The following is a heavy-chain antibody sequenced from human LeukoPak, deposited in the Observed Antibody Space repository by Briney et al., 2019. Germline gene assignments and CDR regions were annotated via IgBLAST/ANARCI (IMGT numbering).Heavy chain of an antibody. CDR3: ARGMVWSGYNAFDI. CDR1: GFTFSNYC. Sequence: TGGSLRLSCTASGFTFSNYCMSWVRQAPGKGLEWVANIKQDGSEKYYVDSVKGRFTISRDNAKKSLYLQMNSLRAEDTAVYYCARGMVWSGYNAFDIWGQGTMVTVSS. CDR2: IKQDGSEK. J-gene: IGHJ3*02. D-gene: IGHD3-3*01. V-gene: IGHV3-7*04.